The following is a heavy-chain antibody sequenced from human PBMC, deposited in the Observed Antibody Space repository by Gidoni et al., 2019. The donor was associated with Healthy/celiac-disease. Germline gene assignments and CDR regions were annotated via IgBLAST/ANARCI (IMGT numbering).Heavy chain of an antibody. CDR1: GFTFSSYG. J-gene: IGHJ1*01. Sequence: QVQLVESGGGVVQPGRSLGLTCAASGFTFSSYGMHWVRQDPGKGLEWVAVISYNGSNKYYADSVKGRFTITRDNSKNTLYLQMNSLRAEDTAVYYCAKGPDYGGNFFQHWGQGTLVTVSS. CDR2: ISYNGSNK. CDR3: AKGPDYGGNFFQH. D-gene: IGHD4-17*01. V-gene: IGHV3-30*18.